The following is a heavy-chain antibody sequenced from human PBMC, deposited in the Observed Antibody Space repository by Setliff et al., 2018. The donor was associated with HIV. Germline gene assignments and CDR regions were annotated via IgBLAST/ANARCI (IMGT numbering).Heavy chain of an antibody. V-gene: IGHV4-59*01. D-gene: IGHD3-3*01. J-gene: IGHJ6*02. CDR2: IYYSGST. CDR3: ARIFGDQGYYYGMDV. CDR1: GGSISSYY. Sequence: PSETLSLTCTVSGGSISSYYWSWIRQPPGKGLEWIGYIYYSGSTSYDPSLKSRVTISVDTSKNQFSLKLSSVIAADTAVYYCARIFGDQGYYYGMDVWGQGTTVTVSS.